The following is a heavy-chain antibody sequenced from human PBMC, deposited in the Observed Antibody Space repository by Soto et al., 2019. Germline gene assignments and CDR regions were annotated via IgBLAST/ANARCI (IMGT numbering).Heavy chain of an antibody. CDR1: GGSISSGGYY. CDR2: IYYSGST. D-gene: IGHD6-13*01. CDR3: ARDRAGALYFDY. V-gene: IGHV4-31*03. J-gene: IGHJ4*02. Sequence: QVQLQESGPGLVKPSQTLSLTCTVSGGSISSGGYYWSWIRQHPGKGLEWIGYIYYSGSTYYNPSIKSRVTISVDTSKNQFSLKLSSVTAADTAVYYCARDRAGALYFDYWGQGTLVTVSS.